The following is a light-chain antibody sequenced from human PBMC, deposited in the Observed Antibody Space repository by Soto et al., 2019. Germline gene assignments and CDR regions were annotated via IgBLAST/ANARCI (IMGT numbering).Light chain of an antibody. V-gene: IGKV3-20*01. CDR1: QSINIKY. CDR2: GAS. CDR3: QHYSSSPLAWT. Sequence: IVLTQSPATLSLSPADRATLSCRASQSINIKYLAWYQQKPGQTPRLLIYGASSRANGSPGKFRGSGSGTDFTLTISRLEPEDFAVYYCQHYSSSPLAWTFGQGTKVELK. J-gene: IGKJ1*01.